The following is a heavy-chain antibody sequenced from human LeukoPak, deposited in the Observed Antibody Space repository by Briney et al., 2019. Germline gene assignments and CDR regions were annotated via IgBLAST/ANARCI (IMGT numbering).Heavy chain of an antibody. CDR2: ISAYNGNT. CDR1: GYTFTSYG. D-gene: IGHD3-10*01. V-gene: IGHV1-18*01. Sequence: ASVKVSCKASGYTFTSYGISWVRQAPGQGLEWMGWISAYNGNTNYAQKLQGRVTMTTDTSTSTAYMELRSLRSDDTAVYYCARDKGGLWSGELLNTYYYYGMDVWGQGTTVTVSS. CDR3: ARDKGGLWSGELLNTYYYYGMDV. J-gene: IGHJ6*02.